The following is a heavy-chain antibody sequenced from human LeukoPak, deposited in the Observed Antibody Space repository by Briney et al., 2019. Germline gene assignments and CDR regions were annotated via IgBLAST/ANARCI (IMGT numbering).Heavy chain of an antibody. V-gene: IGHV4-61*02. D-gene: IGHD6-13*01. CDR3: GRAAHLPAGHFDL. J-gene: IGHJ2*01. Sequence: SETLSLTCTVSGGSISSGNYYWSWIRQPAGKGLEWIGRIYTSGSTNYNPSLKSRVTISVDTSKNQFSLKLSSVTAADTAVYYCGRAAHLPAGHFDLWGRGTLVTVSS. CDR2: IYTSGST. CDR1: GGSISSGNYY.